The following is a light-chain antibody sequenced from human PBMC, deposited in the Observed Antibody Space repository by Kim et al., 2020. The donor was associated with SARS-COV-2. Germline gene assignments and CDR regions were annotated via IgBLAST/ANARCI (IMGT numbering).Light chain of an antibody. CDR3: QGWDSDIDHVV. V-gene: IGLV3-21*04. J-gene: IGLJ1*01. CDR1: NIGSKS. CDR2: YNS. Sequence: SYELTQPPSVSLAPGKTATITCGGDNIGSKSVHWYQQKPGQAPDLVMYYNSDRPSDVPDRFSGSKSGNTATLTINRVEAGDEADYYCQGWDSDIDHVVFG.